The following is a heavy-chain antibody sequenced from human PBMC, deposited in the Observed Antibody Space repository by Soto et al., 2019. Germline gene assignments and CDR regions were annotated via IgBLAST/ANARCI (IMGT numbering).Heavy chain of an antibody. CDR3: ARGITMVRGVIIGLRDYYYGMDV. V-gene: IGHV4-34*01. CDR2: INHSGST. J-gene: IGHJ6*01. Sequence: SETLSLTCAVYGGSFSGYYWSWIRQPPGKGLEWIGEINHSGSTNYNPSLKSRVTISVDTSKNQFSLKLSSVTAADTAVYYCARGITMVRGVIIGLRDYYYGMDVWGQGTTVTVS. D-gene: IGHD3-10*01. CDR1: GGSFSGYY.